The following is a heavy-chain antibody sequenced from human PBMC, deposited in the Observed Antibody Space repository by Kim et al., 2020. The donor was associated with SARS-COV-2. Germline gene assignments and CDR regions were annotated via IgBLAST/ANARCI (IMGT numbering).Heavy chain of an antibody. D-gene: IGHD3-22*01. CDR1: GGTFSSYA. J-gene: IGHJ5*02. V-gene: IGHV1-69*13. Sequence: SVKVSCKASGGTFSSYAISWVRQAPGQGLEWMGGIIPIFGTANYAQKFQGRVTITADESTSTAYMELSSLRSEDTAVYYCARDVYYDSSGYQTGFDPWGQGTLVTVSS. CDR3: ARDVYYDSSGYQTGFDP. CDR2: IIPIFGTA.